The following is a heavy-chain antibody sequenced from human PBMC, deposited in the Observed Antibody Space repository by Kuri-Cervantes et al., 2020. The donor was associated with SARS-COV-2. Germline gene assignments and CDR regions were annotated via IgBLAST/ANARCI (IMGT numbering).Heavy chain of an antibody. V-gene: IGHV3-48*02. CDR1: GFTFSSYS. Sequence: GGSLRLSCAASGFTFSSYSMNWVRQAPGKGLEWVSYISSSSGTIYYADSVKGRFTISRDNAKNSLYLQMNSLRDEDTAVYYCARDGGGYYDSSGYYGQLGFDYWGQGTLVTVSS. J-gene: IGHJ4*02. CDR3: ARDGGGYYDSSGYYGQLGFDY. D-gene: IGHD3-22*01. CDR2: ISSSSGTI.